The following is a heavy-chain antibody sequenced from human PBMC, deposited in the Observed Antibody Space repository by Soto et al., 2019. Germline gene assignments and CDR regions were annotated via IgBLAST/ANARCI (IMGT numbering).Heavy chain of an antibody. D-gene: IGHD2-15*01. CDR1: GVSLNTADTW. CDR2: YHSGGST. CDR3: VRSRQMGSGNDYGLEV. Sequence: QVQLQESGSGLVKPSQSLSLTCTVSGVSLNTADTWWSWIRQSPGKGLEFIGYYHSGGSTYYDASIWSRIFISADASNSQFSLKLSSVTVADTAVYFCVRSRQMGSGNDYGLEVWGQGTTVTVSS. J-gene: IGHJ6*02. V-gene: IGHV4-30-4*01.